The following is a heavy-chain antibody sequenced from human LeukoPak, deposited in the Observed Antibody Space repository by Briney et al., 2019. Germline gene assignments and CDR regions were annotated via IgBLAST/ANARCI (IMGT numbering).Heavy chain of an antibody. CDR1: GGSISSYY. J-gene: IGHJ4*02. Sequence: SETLSLTCTVSGGSISSYYWSWIRQPPGKGLEWIGYIYYSGSTNYNPSLKSRVTISIDTSRNQFSLKLTSVTAADTAVYYCATNSGGTADYWGQGTLVTVSS. D-gene: IGHD1/OR15-1a*01. CDR2: IYYSGST. V-gene: IGHV4-59*01. CDR3: ATNSGGTADY.